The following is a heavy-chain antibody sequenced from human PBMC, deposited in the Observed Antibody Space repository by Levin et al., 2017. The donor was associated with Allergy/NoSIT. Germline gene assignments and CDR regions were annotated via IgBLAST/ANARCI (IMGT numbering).Heavy chain of an antibody. CDR1: GYTFTSYY. V-gene: IGHV5-51*01. CDR2: IYPGDSDS. Sequence: GESLKISCNGSGYTFTSYYIAWVRQMPGRGLEWMGIIYPGDSDSRYSPSFQGQVTFSVDKSSATAYLQLSSLKASDTAIYYCARQDDSLTPPNFWGQETLVTVSS. J-gene: IGHJ4*02. D-gene: IGHD3-3*01. CDR3: ARQDDSLTPPNF.